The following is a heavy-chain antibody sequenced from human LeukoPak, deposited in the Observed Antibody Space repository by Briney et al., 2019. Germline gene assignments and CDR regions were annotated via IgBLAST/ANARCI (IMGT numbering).Heavy chain of an antibody. CDR1: GFTFSSYA. CDR3: AKDDAPGWGAVDTAMVLDY. Sequence: GGSLRLSCAASGFTFSSYAMSWVRQAPGKGLEWVSAISGSGGSTYYADSVKGRFTISRDNSKNTLYLQMNSLRAEDTAVYYCAKDDAPGWGAVDTAMVLDYWGQGTLVTVSS. CDR2: ISGSGGST. V-gene: IGHV3-23*01. J-gene: IGHJ4*02. D-gene: IGHD5-18*01.